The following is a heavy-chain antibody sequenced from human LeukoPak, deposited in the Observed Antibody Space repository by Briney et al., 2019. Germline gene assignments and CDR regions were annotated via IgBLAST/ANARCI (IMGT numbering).Heavy chain of an antibody. Sequence: PGRSLRLSCAASGFTFDDYAMHWVRQAPGKGLEWVSGISWNSGSIGYADSVKGRFTISRDNSKNTLYLQMNSLRAEDTAVYYCWVRYSPDAFDIWGQGTMVTVSS. J-gene: IGHJ3*02. CDR1: GFTFDDYA. CDR3: WVRYSPDAFDI. D-gene: IGHD3-9*01. V-gene: IGHV3-9*01. CDR2: ISWNSGSI.